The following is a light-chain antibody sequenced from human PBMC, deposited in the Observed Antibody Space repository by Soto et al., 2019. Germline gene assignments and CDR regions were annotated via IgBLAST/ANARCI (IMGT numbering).Light chain of an antibody. V-gene: IGKV1-5*03. CDR2: KAS. J-gene: IGKJ1*01. CDR1: QSISSW. CDR3: QQYNDKWT. Sequence: DIQMTQSPSTRSASVGDRVTITCRASQSISSWLAWYQQKPGKAPNLLIYKASSLQSGVPSRFSGSGSGTEFTLTISSLQLDDCGTYYCQQYNDKWTFGQGTKVEIK.